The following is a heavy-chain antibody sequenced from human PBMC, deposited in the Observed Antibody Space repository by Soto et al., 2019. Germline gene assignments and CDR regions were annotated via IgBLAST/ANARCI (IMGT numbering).Heavy chain of an antibody. CDR1: GDSINNNYY. D-gene: IGHD6-19*01. Sequence: LSLTCAVSGDSINNNYYWGWIRKPPGKGLEWIASIYNSVSTHYNPSLKSRVTISIDTSKNQFSLQLTSVTAADTAVYYCARNSSGWSFDSWGQGTRVTVSS. CDR2: IYNSVST. V-gene: IGHV4-38-2*01. CDR3: ARNSSGWSFDS. J-gene: IGHJ4*02.